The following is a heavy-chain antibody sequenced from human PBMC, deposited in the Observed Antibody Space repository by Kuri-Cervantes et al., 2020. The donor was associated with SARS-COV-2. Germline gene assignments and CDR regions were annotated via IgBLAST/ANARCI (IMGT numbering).Heavy chain of an antibody. D-gene: IGHD6-6*01. J-gene: IGHJ6*02. Sequence: ASVKVSCKASGYTFTSYGISWVRQAPGQGLEWMGWISAYNGNTNYAQKLQGRVTMTTDTSTSTAYMELRSLRSEDTAVYYCARGDIAARGGEYYYYYYGMDVWGQGTTVTVSS. V-gene: IGHV1-18*01. CDR3: ARGDIAARGGEYYYYYYGMDV. CDR2: ISAYNGNT. CDR1: GYTFTSYG.